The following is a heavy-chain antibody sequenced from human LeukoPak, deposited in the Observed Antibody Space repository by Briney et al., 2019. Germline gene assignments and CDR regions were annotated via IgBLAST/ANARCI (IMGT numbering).Heavy chain of an antibody. Sequence: GGSLRLSCAASGFTFSSYAMSWVRQAPGKGLEWVAVISYDGTNKYYADSVKGRFTMSRDNSKNTLYLQMNSLRAEDTAVYYCARDQSGHLLYLSWFDPWGQGTLVTVSS. D-gene: IGHD2-2*02. CDR3: ARDQSGHLLYLSWFDP. CDR2: ISYDGTNK. J-gene: IGHJ5*02. V-gene: IGHV3-30-3*01. CDR1: GFTFSSYA.